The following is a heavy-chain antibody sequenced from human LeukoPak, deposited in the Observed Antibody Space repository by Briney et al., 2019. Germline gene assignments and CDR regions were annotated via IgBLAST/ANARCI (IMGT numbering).Heavy chain of an antibody. CDR2: IYYSGST. CDR1: GVSISSYY. V-gene: IGHV4-59*01. CDR3: AGGTIVGATYFDY. Sequence: SETLSLTCTASGVSISSYYWSWIRQPPGKGLEWLGYIYYSGSTNYNPSLKSRVTISVDTSKNQFSLKLSSVTAADTAVCYCAGGTIVGATYFDYWGQGTLVTVSS. J-gene: IGHJ4*02. D-gene: IGHD1-26*01.